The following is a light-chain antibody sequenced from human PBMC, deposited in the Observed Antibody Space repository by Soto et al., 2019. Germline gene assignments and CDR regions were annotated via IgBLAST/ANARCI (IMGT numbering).Light chain of an antibody. V-gene: IGKV3-15*01. J-gene: IGKJ5*01. CDR3: QQYSNWPRT. CDR2: GAS. CDR1: QSVSTK. Sequence: EIVMTQSPATLSVSPGERANLSCRASQSVSTKVVWYQQKPGQAPSLLIYGASTRATGVPARFSGSGSGTEFTLTITSLQSEDFAVYFCQQYSNWPRTFGQGTRLEIK.